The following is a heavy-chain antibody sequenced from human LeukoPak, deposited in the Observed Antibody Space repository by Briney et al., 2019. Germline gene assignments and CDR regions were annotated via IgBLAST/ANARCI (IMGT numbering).Heavy chain of an antibody. V-gene: IGHV1-8*01. Sequence: ASVTVSCTASGYTFTSYDINWVRQATGQGLEWMGWMNPNSGNTGYAQKFQGRVTMTRNSSISTAYMELSSVRSEDTAVYYCARGYDFWSGYFNWGQGTLVTVSS. J-gene: IGHJ4*02. CDR1: GYTFTSYD. CDR2: MNPNSGNT. CDR3: ARGYDFWSGYFN. D-gene: IGHD3-3*01.